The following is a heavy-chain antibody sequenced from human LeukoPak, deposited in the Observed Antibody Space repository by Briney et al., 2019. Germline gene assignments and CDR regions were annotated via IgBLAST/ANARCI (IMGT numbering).Heavy chain of an antibody. D-gene: IGHD2-15*01. CDR2: IISKTDGGTP. V-gene: IGHV3-15*01. CDR3: ATGLYCSGGSCNSY. Sequence: GGSLRLSCAASGFTFSNAWMSWVRQAPGKGLEWVGGIISKTDGGTPDYAAPVKGRFTISRDDSKNMLDLQMNSLKTEDTAVYYCATGLYCSGGSCNSYWAQGTLVTVSS. CDR1: GFTFSNAW. J-gene: IGHJ4*02.